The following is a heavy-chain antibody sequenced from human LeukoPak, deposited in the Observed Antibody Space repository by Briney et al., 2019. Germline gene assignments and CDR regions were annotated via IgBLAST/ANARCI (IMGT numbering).Heavy chain of an antibody. D-gene: IGHD5-18*01. Sequence: PGGSPRLPCTVSGFTVSSNSMSWGRQAPGKGLEWVSFIYSGGNTHNSDSVKVRFTISRDNSKNTLYLQMNSLRAEDTAVYYCAKDTPRGYNYGYFDYWGQETLLTVSS. CDR3: AKDTPRGYNYGYFDY. J-gene: IGHJ4*02. CDR2: IYSGGNT. CDR1: GFTVSSNS. V-gene: IGHV3-53*01.